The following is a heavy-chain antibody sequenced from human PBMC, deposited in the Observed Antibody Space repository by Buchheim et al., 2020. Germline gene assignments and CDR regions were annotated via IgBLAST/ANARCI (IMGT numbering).Heavy chain of an antibody. J-gene: IGHJ4*03. CDR2: IDPSGTT. V-gene: IGHV4-4*02. D-gene: IGHD5-24*01. CDR1: GDSISNVYW. CDR3: ARDPPNRDVNFDY. Sequence: QVQLQESGPRLVQPSGTLSLTCAVSGDSISNVYWWTWVRQSPGKGLEWIGEIDPSGTTNYNPSLRGRVSISLDKSKNDFSLRLSSVTAADTAVYYCARDPPNRDVNFDYWGQGIL.